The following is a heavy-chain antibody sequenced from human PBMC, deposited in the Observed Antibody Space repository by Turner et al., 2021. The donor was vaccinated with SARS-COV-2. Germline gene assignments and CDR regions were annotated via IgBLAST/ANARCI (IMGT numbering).Heavy chain of an antibody. CDR3: AKGGWYYDSSAADY. Sequence: QVQLVESGGGVVQPGRSRRLTCAASGFTFSRYGMHWVRQAPGKGLEWVALISYDGSDKYYADSVKGRFTISRDNSKNTLYLQMNSLRAEDTAVYYCAKGGWYYDSSAADYWGQGTLVTVSS. D-gene: IGHD3-22*01. CDR1: GFTFSRYG. J-gene: IGHJ4*02. V-gene: IGHV3-30*18. CDR2: ISYDGSDK.